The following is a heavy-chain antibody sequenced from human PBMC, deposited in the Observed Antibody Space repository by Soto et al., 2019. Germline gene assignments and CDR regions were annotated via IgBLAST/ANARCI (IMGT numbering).Heavy chain of an antibody. J-gene: IGHJ4*02. V-gene: IGHV3-23*01. D-gene: IGHD3-22*01. CDR1: GFTFSSSA. CDR3: AKGNYDSSGYYRFDY. Sequence: EVQLLESGGGLVQPGGSLRLSCAASGFTFSSSAMSWVRQAPGKGLEWVSAITGSGGSRYSADSVKGRFAISRDNSKNTLFLQMNSLRAEDTAVYYCAKGNYDSSGYYRFDYWGQGTVVTVSS. CDR2: ITGSGGSR.